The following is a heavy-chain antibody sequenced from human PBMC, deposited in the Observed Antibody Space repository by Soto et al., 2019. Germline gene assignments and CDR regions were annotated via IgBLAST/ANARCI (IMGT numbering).Heavy chain of an antibody. D-gene: IGHD3-22*01. CDR2: INHNSGGT. Sequence: ASVKVSCKASGYTFTGYYMYWVRQAPGQGLEWMGWINHNSGGTNYAQKFQGRVSMTRDTPITTAFMELSSLRSDETAVYYCARDPGHDSSALGGVYFDFWGQGTLVTVSS. V-gene: IGHV1-2*02. CDR3: ARDPGHDSSALGGVYFDF. J-gene: IGHJ4*02. CDR1: GYTFTGYY.